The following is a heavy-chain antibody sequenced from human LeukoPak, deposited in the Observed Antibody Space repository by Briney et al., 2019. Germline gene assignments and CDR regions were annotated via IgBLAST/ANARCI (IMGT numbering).Heavy chain of an antibody. V-gene: IGHV3-21*01. J-gene: IGHJ4*02. CDR1: GFTFSTYS. D-gene: IGHD3-9*01. Sequence: GGSLRLSCAASGFTFSTYSMNWVRQAPGKGLEWVSSITSSSSYIYYTDSAKGRFTISRDNAKNSLYLQMNSLRAEDTAVYYCAREDILTGYYFVYWGQGTLVTVSS. CDR3: AREDILTGYYFVY. CDR2: ITSSSSYI.